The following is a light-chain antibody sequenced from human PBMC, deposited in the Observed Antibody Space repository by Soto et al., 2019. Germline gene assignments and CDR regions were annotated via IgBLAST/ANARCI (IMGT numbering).Light chain of an antibody. J-gene: IGKJ5*01. CDR3: QQRSNWPPIT. CDR1: QNVANY. Sequence: EIVLTQSPGTLCLSPGERATLSCRASQNVANYLDWYQQKPGQAPRLLIYGASTRATGIPARFSGSGSGTDFTLTISSLEPEDFAVYYCQQRSNWPPITFGQGTRLEIK. V-gene: IGKV3-11*01. CDR2: GAS.